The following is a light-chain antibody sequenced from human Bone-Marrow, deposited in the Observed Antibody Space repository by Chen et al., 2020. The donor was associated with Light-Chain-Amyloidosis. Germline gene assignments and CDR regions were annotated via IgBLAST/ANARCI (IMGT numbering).Light chain of an antibody. CDR3: SSYTITNTLV. CDR2: EVT. Sequence: QSALTQPASVSVSPGQSITISCTGTSSDVGGDTHVSWSQQHPDKAPKLMIYEVTNRPSWVPDRFSGSKSDNTASLTISGLQTEDEADYFCSSYTITNTLVFGSGTRVTVL. V-gene: IGLV2-14*01. J-gene: IGLJ1*01. CDR1: SSDVGGDTH.